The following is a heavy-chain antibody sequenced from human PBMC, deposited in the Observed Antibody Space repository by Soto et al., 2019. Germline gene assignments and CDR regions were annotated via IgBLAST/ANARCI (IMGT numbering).Heavy chain of an antibody. D-gene: IGHD5-18*01. CDR1: GGSFSGYY. J-gene: IGHJ4*02. CDR2: INHSGST. V-gene: IGHV4-34*01. CDR3: ARVLSYGPRYFDY. Sequence: NPSETLSLTCAVYGGSFSGYYWSWIRQPPGKGLEWIGEINHSGSTNYNPSLKSRVTISVDTSKNQFSLKLSSVTAADTAVYYCARVLSYGPRYFDYWGQGTLVTVSS.